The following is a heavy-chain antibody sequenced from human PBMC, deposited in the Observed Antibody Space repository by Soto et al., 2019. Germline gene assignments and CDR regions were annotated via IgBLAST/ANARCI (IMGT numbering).Heavy chain of an antibody. CDR3: ARVYSSRWYGGLQGWFDP. Sequence: EVQLVETGGGLIQPGGSLRLSCAASGFTVSSNYMSWVRQAPGKGLEWVSVIYSGGSTYYADSVKGRFTISRDNSKNTLYLQMNSLRAEDTAVYYCARVYSSRWYGGLQGWFDPWGQGTLVTVSS. V-gene: IGHV3-53*02. CDR2: IYSGGST. D-gene: IGHD6-19*01. J-gene: IGHJ5*02. CDR1: GFTVSSNY.